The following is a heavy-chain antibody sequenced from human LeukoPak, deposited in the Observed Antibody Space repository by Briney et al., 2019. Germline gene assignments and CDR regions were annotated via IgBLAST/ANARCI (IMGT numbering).Heavy chain of an antibody. CDR2: IYYSGST. D-gene: IGHD1-14*01. CDR1: GGSISSSSYY. Sequence: SETLSLTCTVSGGSISSSSYYWGWIRQPPGKGLEWIGSIYYSGSTYYNPSLKSRVTISVDTSKNQFSLKLSSVTAADTAVYYCARAPQNLYYYYYMDVWGKGTTVTVSS. CDR3: ARAPQNLYYYYYMDV. J-gene: IGHJ6*03. V-gene: IGHV4-39*07.